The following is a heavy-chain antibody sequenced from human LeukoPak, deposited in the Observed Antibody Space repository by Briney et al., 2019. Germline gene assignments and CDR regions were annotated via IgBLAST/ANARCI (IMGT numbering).Heavy chain of an antibody. Sequence: GESLKISCRGSGYSFTTYWIGWVRQMPGKGLEWMVIIYPGDSDTRYSPSFQGQVTMSADKSINTAYLQWSSLKASDTAMYYCARRKGCSSTSCPPDYWGQGTLVTVSS. V-gene: IGHV5-51*01. CDR1: GYSFTTYW. CDR3: ARRKGCSSTSCPPDY. D-gene: IGHD2-2*01. J-gene: IGHJ4*02. CDR2: IYPGDSDT.